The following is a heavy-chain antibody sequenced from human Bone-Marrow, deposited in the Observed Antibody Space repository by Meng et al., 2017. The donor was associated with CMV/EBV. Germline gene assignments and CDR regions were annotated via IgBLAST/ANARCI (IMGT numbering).Heavy chain of an antibody. CDR1: GFTFNSYW. V-gene: IGHV3-7*01. J-gene: IGHJ3*02. Sequence: GGSLRLSCAASGFTFNSYWMSWVRQAPGKGLEWVANIKQDGSETYYVDSVKGRFTMSRDNAKNSLYLQMHSLRAEDTAVYFCARDLDYGGNRAMGAFDIWGQGPMVTVSS. CDR2: IKQDGSET. D-gene: IGHD4-23*01. CDR3: ARDLDYGGNRAMGAFDI.